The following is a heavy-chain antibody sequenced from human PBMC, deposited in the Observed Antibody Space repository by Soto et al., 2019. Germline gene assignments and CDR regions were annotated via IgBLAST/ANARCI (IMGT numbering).Heavy chain of an antibody. V-gene: IGHV3-33*01. Sequence: QVQLVESGGGVVQPGRSLRLSCAASEFTFSSYGMHWVRQAPGKGLEWVAVIWYDGSNKYYADSVKGRFTISRDNSKNTLYLQMNSLRAEDTAVYYCARDYRQSIAARYAEYCQHWGQGTLVTVSS. CDR2: IWYDGSNK. D-gene: IGHD6-6*01. J-gene: IGHJ1*01. CDR1: EFTFSSYG. CDR3: ARDYRQSIAARYAEYCQH.